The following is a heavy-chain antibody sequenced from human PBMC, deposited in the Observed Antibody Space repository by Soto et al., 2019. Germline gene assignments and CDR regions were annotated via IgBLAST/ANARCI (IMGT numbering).Heavy chain of an antibody. Sequence: EVQLLESGGDLVQPGGSLRLSCAASGFTFTSYAMSWIRQAPGKGMEWVSAITGGGDNTYYVDSVKCRFTISRDNSMNPLHLQMNSRRAEDTAFYYCTQDGGSRDWLTVNWGQGTLVTVSS. J-gene: IGHJ4*02. CDR1: GFTFTSYA. D-gene: IGHD3-9*01. CDR3: TQDGGSRDWLTVN. CDR2: ITGGGDNT. V-gene: IGHV3-23*01.